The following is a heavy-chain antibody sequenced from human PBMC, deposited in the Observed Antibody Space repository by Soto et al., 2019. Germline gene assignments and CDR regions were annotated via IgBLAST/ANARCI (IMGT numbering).Heavy chain of an antibody. CDR1: GFTFSSYA. D-gene: IGHD1-26*01. CDR3: VRAVSGSYRTFDF. V-gene: IGHV3-30-3*01. J-gene: IGHJ4*02. CDR2: ISYDGSNK. Sequence: QVQLVESGGGVVQPGRSLRLSCAASGFTFSSYAMHWVRQAPGKGLEWVAVISYDGSNKYYADSVKGRFTISRDNSKNTAYLQMNSLRAEDTAVDYCVRAVSGSYRTFDFLGQGDLVTVS.